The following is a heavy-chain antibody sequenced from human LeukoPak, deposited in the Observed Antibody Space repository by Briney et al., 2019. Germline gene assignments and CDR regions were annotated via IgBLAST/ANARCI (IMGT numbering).Heavy chain of an antibody. Sequence: SETLSLTCAVYGGSFSTYYWSWIRQSPGKGLEWIGEINRSGSANYNPSLKSRVTISVDTSKNQFSLKLSSVTAADTAVYYCARGGYYGSGNDFRFDPWGQGTLVTVSS. J-gene: IGHJ5*02. D-gene: IGHD3-10*01. V-gene: IGHV4-34*01. CDR2: INRSGSA. CDR1: GGSFSTYY. CDR3: ARGGYYGSGNDFRFDP.